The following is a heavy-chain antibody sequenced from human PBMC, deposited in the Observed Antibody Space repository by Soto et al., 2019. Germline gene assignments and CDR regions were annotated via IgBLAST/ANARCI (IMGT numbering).Heavy chain of an antibody. V-gene: IGHV3-53*01. CDR2: IYSGGTT. Sequence: GGSLRLSCAAFGLTVSGNYMSWVRQAPGKGLEWVSVIYSGGTTYYADSVQGRFTISRDNSKNTLYLQMNSLRAEDTALYYCARDIGGNWSDKGYWGQGTLVTVSS. J-gene: IGHJ4*02. D-gene: IGHD1-1*01. CDR1: GLTVSGNY. CDR3: ARDIGGNWSDKGY.